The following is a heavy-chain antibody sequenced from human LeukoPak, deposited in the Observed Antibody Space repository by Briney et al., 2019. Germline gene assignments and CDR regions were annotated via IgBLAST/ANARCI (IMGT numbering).Heavy chain of an antibody. J-gene: IGHJ6*03. CDR3: ARGGGLRFSPGYYMDV. V-gene: IGHV1-69*13. D-gene: IGHD3-3*01. CDR2: IIPIFGTA. CDR1: GGTFSSYA. Sequence: RASVKVSCKASGGTFSSYAISWVRQAPGQGLEWMGGIIPIFGTANYAQKFQGRVTITADESTSTAYMELSSLRSEDTAVYYCARGGGLRFSPGYYMDVWGKGTTVTVSS.